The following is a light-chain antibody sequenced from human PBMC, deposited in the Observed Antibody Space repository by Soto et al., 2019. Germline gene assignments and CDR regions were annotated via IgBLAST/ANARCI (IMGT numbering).Light chain of an antibody. Sequence: DIQMTQSPSTLPASVGDRVTITCRASQSMGRWLAWYQQRPGKAPKILIYHASSLETGVPSRFSGSGSGTEFTPTISSLQPDDFATYYCQHYNSYSEAFGQGTKVDIK. J-gene: IGKJ1*01. CDR3: QHYNSYSEA. CDR1: QSMGRW. V-gene: IGKV1-5*01. CDR2: HAS.